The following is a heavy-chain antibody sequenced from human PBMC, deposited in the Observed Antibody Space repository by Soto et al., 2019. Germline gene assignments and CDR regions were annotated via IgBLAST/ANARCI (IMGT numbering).Heavy chain of an antibody. D-gene: IGHD1-26*01. CDR1: GGTFSSHA. Sequence: SVKVSCKASGGTFSSHAISWVRQAPGQGLEWMGGIIPIFGTANYAQKFQGRVTITADESTSTAYMELSSLRSEDTAVYYCARHGGSPTRVGAFDIWGQGTMVTVSS. CDR2: IIPIFGTA. CDR3: ARHGGSPTRVGAFDI. J-gene: IGHJ3*02. V-gene: IGHV1-69*13.